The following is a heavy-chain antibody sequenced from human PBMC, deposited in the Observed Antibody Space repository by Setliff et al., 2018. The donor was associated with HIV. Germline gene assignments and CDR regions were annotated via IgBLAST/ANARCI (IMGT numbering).Heavy chain of an antibody. D-gene: IGHD3-10*01. J-gene: IGHJ6*02. Sequence: GASVKVSCKASGGTFSSYSINWVRQAPGQGLEWMGGIIPIYGTPIYAQKFQGRVTITADESTRTAYMGLSSLRSEDTAVYYCARGDYGSGSYYPYYFYYGMDVWGQGTTVTVSS. CDR3: ARGDYGSGSYYPYYFYYGMDV. V-gene: IGHV1-69*13. CDR1: GGTFSSYS. CDR2: IIPIYGTP.